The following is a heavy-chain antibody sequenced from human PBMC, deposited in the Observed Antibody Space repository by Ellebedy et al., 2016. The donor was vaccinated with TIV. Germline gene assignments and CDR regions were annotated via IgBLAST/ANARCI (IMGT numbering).Heavy chain of an antibody. Sequence: GESLKISCAASGFTFSTYSMNWVRQAPGKGLEWISYISGSTITSYYADSVKGRFTISRDNAKNSLFLQMNDLGVEDTAVYFCARDMAWGNERVIDAFDIWGHGTLVSVSS. CDR1: GFTFSTYS. D-gene: IGHD7-27*01. J-gene: IGHJ3*02. V-gene: IGHV3-48*04. CDR3: ARDMAWGNERVIDAFDI. CDR2: ISGSTITS.